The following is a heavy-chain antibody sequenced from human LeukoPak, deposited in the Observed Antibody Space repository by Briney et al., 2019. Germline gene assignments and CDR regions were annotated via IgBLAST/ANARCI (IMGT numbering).Heavy chain of an antibody. CDR2: ISSSSSYI. Sequence: GGSLRLSCAASGFTFSNYWMHWVRQAPGKGLEWVSSISSSSSYIYYADSVKGRFTISRDNAKNSLYLQMNSLRAEDTAVYYCARFYGSGQVAWGQGTLVTVSS. J-gene: IGHJ4*02. D-gene: IGHD3-10*01. CDR1: GFTFSNYW. V-gene: IGHV3-21*01. CDR3: ARFYGSGQVA.